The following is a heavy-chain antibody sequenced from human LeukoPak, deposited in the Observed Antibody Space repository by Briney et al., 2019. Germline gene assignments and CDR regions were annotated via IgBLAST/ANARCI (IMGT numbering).Heavy chain of an antibody. CDR3: ARDSPESRDGYNYFDY. Sequence: ASVKVSCKASGYSFTVYFLHWVRQAPGQGLEWMAWINPNSGGTNYAQKFQGRVTMTRDTSISTAYMELSRLRSDDAAVYYCARDSPESRDGYNYFDYWGQGTLVTVSS. J-gene: IGHJ4*02. CDR2: INPNSGGT. D-gene: IGHD5-12*01. V-gene: IGHV1-2*02. CDR1: GYSFTVYF.